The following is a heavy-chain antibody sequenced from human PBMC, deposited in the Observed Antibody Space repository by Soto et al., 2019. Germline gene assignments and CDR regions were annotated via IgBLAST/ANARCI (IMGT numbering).Heavy chain of an antibody. J-gene: IGHJ6*02. CDR3: ARDPVGYYPLGYYGMDV. CDR2: ISYDGSNK. CDR1: GFTFSSYA. V-gene: IGHV3-30-3*01. D-gene: IGHD2-21*01. Sequence: PGGSLRLSCAASGFTFSSYAMHWVRQAPGKGLEWVAVISYDGSNKYYADSVKGRFTISRDNSKNTLYLQMNSLRAEDTAVYYCARDPVGYYPLGYYGMDVWGQGPPVTVSS.